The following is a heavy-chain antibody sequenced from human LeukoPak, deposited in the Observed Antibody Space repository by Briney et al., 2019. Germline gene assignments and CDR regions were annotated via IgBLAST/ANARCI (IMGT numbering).Heavy chain of an antibody. Sequence: PGGSLRLSCAASGFTFSSHEMNWVRQAPGKGLEWVSYISSSGSTIYYADSVKGRFTISRDNSKNSLYLQMNSLRAEDTAVYYCARALIGYYFDYWGQGTLVTVSS. CDR1: GFTFSSHE. V-gene: IGHV3-48*03. D-gene: IGHD2-8*01. J-gene: IGHJ4*02. CDR2: ISSSGSTI. CDR3: ARALIGYYFDY.